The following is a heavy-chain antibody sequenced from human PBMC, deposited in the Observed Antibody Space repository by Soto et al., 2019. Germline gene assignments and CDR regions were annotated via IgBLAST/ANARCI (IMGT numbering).Heavy chain of an antibody. D-gene: IGHD3-3*01. CDR3: ARWWSGSRQGFDP. J-gene: IGHJ5*02. CDR1: GGSISSGDYY. V-gene: IGHV4-31*03. Sequence: QVQLQESGPGLVKPSQTRSLTCTVSGGSISSGDYYWSWIRQHPGKGLEWIGYIYYSGSTYYNPSLKSRVTISVDTSKNQFSLKLSSVTAADTAVYYCARWWSGSRQGFDPWGQGTLVTVSS. CDR2: IYYSGST.